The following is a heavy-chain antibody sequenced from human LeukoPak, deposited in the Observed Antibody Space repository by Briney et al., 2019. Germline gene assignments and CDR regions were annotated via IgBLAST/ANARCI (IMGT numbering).Heavy chain of an antibody. Sequence: PSETLSLTCAVSGVSFSGYYWSWIRQSPEKGLEWSGEINHSAYTNYNPSLKSRVTTSLDTSKTQFSLKLLSATAADTAVYYCARGRDDYTDYNWFEPWGQGTLVTVSS. D-gene: IGHD4-11*01. J-gene: IGHJ5*02. V-gene: IGHV4-34*01. CDR3: ARGRDDYTDYNWFEP. CDR2: INHSAYT. CDR1: GVSFSGYY.